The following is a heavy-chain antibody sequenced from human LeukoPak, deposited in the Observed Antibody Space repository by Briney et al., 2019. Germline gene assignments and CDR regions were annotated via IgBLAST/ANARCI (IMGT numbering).Heavy chain of an antibody. CDR1: GYTFTSYG. D-gene: IGHD2-2*01. V-gene: IGHV1-18*01. Sequence: GASVKVSCKASGYTFTSYGISWVRQAPGQGLEWMGWISAYNGNTNYAQKLQGRVTMTTDTSTSTAYMELRSLRSDDTAVYYCARDSDCSSTSCYDGTHDAFDIWGQGTMVTVSS. J-gene: IGHJ3*02. CDR3: ARDSDCSSTSCYDGTHDAFDI. CDR2: ISAYNGNT.